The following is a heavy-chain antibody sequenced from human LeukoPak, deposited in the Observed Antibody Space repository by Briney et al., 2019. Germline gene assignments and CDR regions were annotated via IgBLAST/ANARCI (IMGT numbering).Heavy chain of an antibody. CDR1: GVSFNSGDYY. V-gene: IGHV4-61*08. CDR3: ARHECGGSCYPEDY. D-gene: IGHD2-15*01. J-gene: IGHJ4*02. Sequence: PSETLSLTCTVSGVSFNSGDYYWSWIRQSPGKGLEWIGYIYYTGNTNYNPSLESRVIISVDTSKNQFSLKLSSVTDADTAVYYCARHECGGSCYPEDYWGQGTLVTVSS. CDR2: IYYTGNT.